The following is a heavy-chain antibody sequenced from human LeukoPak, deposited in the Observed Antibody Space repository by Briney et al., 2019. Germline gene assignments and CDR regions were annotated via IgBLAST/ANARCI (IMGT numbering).Heavy chain of an antibody. D-gene: IGHD6-19*01. CDR2: IYYSGST. CDR1: GGSISSGDYY. V-gene: IGHV4-61*08. J-gene: IGHJ4*02. Sequence: NPSETLSLTCTVSGGSISSGDYYWNWIRQPPGKGLEWVGYIYYSGSTNYNPSLKSRVTISVDTSKNQFSLKLSSVTAADTAVYYCARVSGWYGKYDYWGQGTLVTVSS. CDR3: ARVSGWYGKYDY.